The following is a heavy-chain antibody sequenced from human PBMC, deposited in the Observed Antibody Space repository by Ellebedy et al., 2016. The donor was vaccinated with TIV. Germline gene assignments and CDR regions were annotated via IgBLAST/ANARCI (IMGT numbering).Heavy chain of an antibody. D-gene: IGHD3-22*01. CDR2: ISAYNGNT. Sequence: ASVKVSCKASGYTFTSYGISWVRQAPGQGFEWMGWISAYNGNTNYAQKLQGRVTMTTDTSTSTAYMELRSLRSDDTAVYYCARVGYYDSSGYRYYFDYWGQGTLVTVSS. V-gene: IGHV1-18*04. CDR1: GYTFTSYG. CDR3: ARVGYYDSSGYRYYFDY. J-gene: IGHJ4*02.